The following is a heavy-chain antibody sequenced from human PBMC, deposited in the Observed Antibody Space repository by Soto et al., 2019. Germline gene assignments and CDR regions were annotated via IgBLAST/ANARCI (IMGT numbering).Heavy chain of an antibody. CDR1: GFTVSNNY. D-gene: IGHD3-10*01. J-gene: IGHJ4*02. CDR3: APRPGGGGY. CDR2: IYSGGYT. Sequence: EVQLVESGGGLIQPGGSLRLSCAVSGFTVSNNYMSWVRQAPGKGLEGVSVIYSGGYTAYGDSVKGRFTISRDNSKNTHYLQMNSLTAAAPALFFWAPRPGGGGYWGQGTLVTVSS. V-gene: IGHV3-53*01.